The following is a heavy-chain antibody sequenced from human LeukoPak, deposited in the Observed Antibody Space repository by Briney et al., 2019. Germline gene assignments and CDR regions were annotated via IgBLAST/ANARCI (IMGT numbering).Heavy chain of an antibody. D-gene: IGHD5-18*01. J-gene: IGHJ4*02. Sequence: PGGSLRLACAASGFTFSDYYMSWIRQAPGKGLEWVSYISSSGSTIYYADSVKGRFTISRDNAKNSLYLQMNSLRAEDTAVYYCATVMVKGRFDYWGQGTLVTVSS. CDR2: ISSSGSTI. CDR3: ATVMVKGRFDY. V-gene: IGHV3-11*01. CDR1: GFTFSDYY.